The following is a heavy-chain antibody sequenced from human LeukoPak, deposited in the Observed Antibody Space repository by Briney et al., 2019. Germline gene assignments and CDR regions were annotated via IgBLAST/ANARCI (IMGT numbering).Heavy chain of an antibody. CDR1: GFTFSSYA. CDR2: ISGSGGST. CDR3: AKVGYGGSYWDHSFDY. J-gene: IGHJ4*02. D-gene: IGHD1-26*01. Sequence: GGSLRLSCAASGFTFSSYAMSWVRQAPGKGLEWVSAISGSGGSTYYADSVKGRFTISRDNSKNTLYLQMNSLRAEDTAVHYCAKVGYGGSYWDHSFDYWGQGTLVTVSS. V-gene: IGHV3-23*01.